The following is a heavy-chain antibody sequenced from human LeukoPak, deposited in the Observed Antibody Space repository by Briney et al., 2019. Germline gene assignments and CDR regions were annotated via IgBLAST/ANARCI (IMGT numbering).Heavy chain of an antibody. CDR1: GYTLTELS. V-gene: IGHV1-24*01. J-gene: IGHJ4*02. CDR3: VTDTFDY. Sequence: ASVKVSCKVSGYTLTELSMHWVRQAPGKGLEWMGGFDPEDGETIYAQKFQGRVTITEDTSTDTAYMELSSLRSEDTAVYYCVTDTFDYWGQGTLVTVSS. CDR2: FDPEDGET.